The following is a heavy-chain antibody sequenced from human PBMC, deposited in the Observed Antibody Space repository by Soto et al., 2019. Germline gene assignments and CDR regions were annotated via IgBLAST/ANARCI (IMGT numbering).Heavy chain of an antibody. CDR1: GYTFTSYA. CDR2: INAGNGNT. D-gene: IGHD3-3*01. Sequence: ASVKVSCKASGYTFTSYAMHWVRQAPGQRLEWMGWINAGNGNTKYSQKFQGRVTMTRNTSISTAYMELSSLRSEDTAVYYCAMGLLPATYYDFWSGYFRLQYWFDPWGQGTLVTVSS. V-gene: IGHV1-3*01. CDR3: AMGLLPATYYDFWSGYFRLQYWFDP. J-gene: IGHJ5*02.